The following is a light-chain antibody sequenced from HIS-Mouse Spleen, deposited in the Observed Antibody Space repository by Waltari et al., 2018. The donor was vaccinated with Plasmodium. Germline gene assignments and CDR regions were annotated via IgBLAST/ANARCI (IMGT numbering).Light chain of an antibody. CDR3: SSYTSSSTLNYV. V-gene: IGLV2-14*03. CDR1: SSDVGGYNY. J-gene: IGLJ1*01. CDR2: DVS. Sequence: QSALTPPASVSGSPGQSITISCTGTSSDVGGYNYVSCYQQHPGKAPKLMIYDVSNRPSGVSNRFSGSKSGNTASLTISGLQAEDEADYYCSSYTSSSTLNYVFGTGTKVTVL.